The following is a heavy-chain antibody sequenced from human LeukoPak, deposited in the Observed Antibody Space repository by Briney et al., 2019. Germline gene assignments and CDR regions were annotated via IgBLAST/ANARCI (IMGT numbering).Heavy chain of an antibody. CDR2: INPNSGGT. Sequence: ASVKVSCKASGYTFTGYYMHWVRQAPGQGLEWMGWINPNSGGTNYAQKFQGRVTMTRDTSISTAYMELSRLRSDDTAVYYCARDRSITIFGVVLNDAFDIWGQGTMVTVSS. J-gene: IGHJ3*02. CDR1: GYTFTGYY. CDR3: ARDRSITIFGVVLNDAFDI. V-gene: IGHV1-2*02. D-gene: IGHD3-3*01.